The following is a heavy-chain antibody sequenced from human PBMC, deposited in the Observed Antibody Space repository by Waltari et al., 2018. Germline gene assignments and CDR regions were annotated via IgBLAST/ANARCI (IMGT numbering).Heavy chain of an antibody. J-gene: IGHJ4*02. Sequence: QVQLVQSGAEVKKPGSSVKVSCKASGGTFSSYAISWVRQAPGQGLEWMGGIIPIFGTANCAQKFQGRVTITADESTSTAYMELSSLRSEDTAVYYCARKVGEYYYDSSGYFDYWGQGTLVTVSS. CDR2: IIPIFGTA. D-gene: IGHD3-22*01. CDR3: ARKVGEYYYDSSGYFDY. V-gene: IGHV1-69*01. CDR1: GGTFSSYA.